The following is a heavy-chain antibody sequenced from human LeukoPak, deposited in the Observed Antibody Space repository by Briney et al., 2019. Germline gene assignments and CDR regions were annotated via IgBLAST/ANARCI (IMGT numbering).Heavy chain of an antibody. CDR3: AKDRERWLQSYFDY. CDR1: GFTFSSYG. D-gene: IGHD5-24*01. V-gene: IGHV3-30*02. Sequence: GGSLRLSCAASGFTFSSYGMHWVRQAPGKGLEWVAFIRYDGSNKYYADSVKGRSTISRDNSKNTLYLQMNSLRAEDTAVYYCAKDRERWLQSYFDYWGQGTLVTVSS. CDR2: IRYDGSNK. J-gene: IGHJ4*02.